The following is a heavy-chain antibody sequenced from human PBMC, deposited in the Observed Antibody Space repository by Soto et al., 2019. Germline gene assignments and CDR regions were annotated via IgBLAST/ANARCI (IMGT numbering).Heavy chain of an antibody. CDR2: ISGGGDTT. CDR1: VFTFNNYA. Sequence: EVQLLESGGGLVQPGGSLRLSCAASVFTFNNYAMTWVLQAPGKGLEWVSAISGGGDTTSYAGSVKGRFTVPRDGSKNTLYLQMSSLRAEDTALYYCAKGRGGSGSLTPRVDFWGQGTLVTVSS. V-gene: IGHV3-23*01. D-gene: IGHD3-10*01. J-gene: IGHJ4*02. CDR3: AKGRGGSGSLTPRVDF.